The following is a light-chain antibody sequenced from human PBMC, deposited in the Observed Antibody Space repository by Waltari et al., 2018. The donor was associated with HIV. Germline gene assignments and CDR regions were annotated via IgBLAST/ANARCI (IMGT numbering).Light chain of an antibody. Sequence: QSALTQPRSVSGSPGQSVTISCTRTSSDVGGHDYVSWFQQHPGKAPKLLFYDVTKRPSGVPNRFSGSKSGSTASLTISGLQAEDQGDYYCCSYAGGSTLFGGGTKLTVL. CDR3: CSYAGGSTL. CDR1: SSDVGGHDY. J-gene: IGLJ2*01. CDR2: DVT. V-gene: IGLV2-11*01.